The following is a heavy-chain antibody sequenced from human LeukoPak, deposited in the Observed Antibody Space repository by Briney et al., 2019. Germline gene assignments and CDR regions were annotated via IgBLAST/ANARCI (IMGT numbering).Heavy chain of an antibody. D-gene: IGHD6-19*01. CDR2: MNPNSGNT. V-gene: IGHV1-8*01. CDR3: ARGRGRSRSSGWRNWFDP. J-gene: IGHJ5*02. CDR1: VYTFTSYD. Sequence: GASVKVSCKASVYTFTSYDINWVRQATGQGLEWMGWMNPNSGNTGYAQKFQGRVTMTRNTSISTAYMELSSLRSEDTAVYYCARGRGRSRSSGWRNWFDPWGQGTLVTVSS.